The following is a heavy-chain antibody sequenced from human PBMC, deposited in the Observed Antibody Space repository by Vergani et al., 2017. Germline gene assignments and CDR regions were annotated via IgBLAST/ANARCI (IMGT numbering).Heavy chain of an antibody. Sequence: QVQLQESGPGLVKPSQTLSLTCTVPGGSISSGDYYWSWIRQPPGKGLEWIGYIYYSGSTYYNPSLKSRVTISVDTSKNQFSLKLSSVTAADTAVYYCAGMGGYDEGDAFRIGYFDSWGPGILVTVSS. CDR3: AGMGGYDEGDAFRIGYFDS. CDR1: GGSISSGDYY. CDR2: IYYSGST. D-gene: IGHD3-22*01. V-gene: IGHV4-30-4*01. J-gene: IGHJ4*02.